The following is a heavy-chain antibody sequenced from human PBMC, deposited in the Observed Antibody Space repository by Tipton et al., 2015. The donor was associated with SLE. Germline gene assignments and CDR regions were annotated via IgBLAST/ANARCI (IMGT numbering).Heavy chain of an antibody. Sequence: GSLRLSCAASGFPFNSYAMHWVRQAPGKGLKHVAAINNNGDNTYYADSVKGRFTISRDNSKNTLFLQMGSLRAEDMAVYHCARGGVVVAAYNCFDPWGQGTLVTVSS. J-gene: IGHJ5*02. D-gene: IGHD2-15*01. CDR1: GFPFNSYA. V-gene: IGHV3-64*02. CDR3: ARGGVVVAAYNCFDP. CDR2: INNNGDNT.